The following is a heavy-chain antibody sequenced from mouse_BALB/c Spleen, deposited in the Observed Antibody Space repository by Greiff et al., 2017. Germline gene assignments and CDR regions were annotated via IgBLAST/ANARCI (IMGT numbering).Heavy chain of an antibody. Sequence: EVQLQQSGAELVRPGALVKLSCKASGFNINDYYMHWVKQRPEQGLEWIGWIDPENGNTIYDPKFQGKASITADTSSNTAYLQLSSLTSEDTAVYYCALYYRYGHWYFDDWGEGTTGTVAA. V-gene: IGHV14-1*02. CDR2: IDPENGNT. CDR3: ALYYRYGHWYFDD. D-gene: IGHD2-14*01. J-gene: IGHJ1*01. CDR1: GFNINDYY.